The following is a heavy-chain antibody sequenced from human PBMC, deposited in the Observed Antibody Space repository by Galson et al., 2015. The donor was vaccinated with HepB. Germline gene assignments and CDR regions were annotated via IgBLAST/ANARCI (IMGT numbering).Heavy chain of an antibody. CDR2: IDPSDSYT. D-gene: IGHD6-6*01. V-gene: IGHV5-10-1*01. Sequence: QSGAEVKKPGESLRISCKGSGYSFTSYWISWVRQMPGKGLEWMGRIDPSDSYTNYSPSFQGHVTISADKSISTAYLQWSSLKASDTAMYYCARRCIRGSSSCLGYYYYGMDVWGQGTTVTVSS. J-gene: IGHJ6*02. CDR1: GYSFTSYW. CDR3: ARRCIRGSSSCLGYYYYGMDV.